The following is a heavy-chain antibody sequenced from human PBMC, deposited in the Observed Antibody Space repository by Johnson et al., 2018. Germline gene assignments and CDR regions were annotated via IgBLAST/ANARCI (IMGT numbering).Heavy chain of an antibody. CDR2: IYPGDSDT. Sequence: VQLVESGAEVKKPGESLKISCKGSGYSFTSYWIGWVRQMPGQGLEWMGIIYPGDSDTRYSPSFQGQVTISADKSISAAYLQWSSLKASDTAMYYCASGLTGGATGSDAFDIWGQGTMVTVSS. D-gene: IGHD3-16*01. CDR3: ASGLTGGATGSDAFDI. CDR1: GYSFTSYW. J-gene: IGHJ3*02. V-gene: IGHV5-51*03.